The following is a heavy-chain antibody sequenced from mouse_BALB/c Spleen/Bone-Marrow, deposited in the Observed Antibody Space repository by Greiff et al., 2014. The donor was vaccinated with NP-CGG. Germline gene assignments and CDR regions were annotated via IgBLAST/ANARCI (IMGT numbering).Heavy chain of an antibody. J-gene: IGHJ2*01. CDR3: ARDNYGSRFDY. D-gene: IGHD1-1*01. CDR1: GFTFSSYG. CDR2: INNNDGNT. V-gene: IGHV5-6-3*01. Sequence: DVQLVESGGGLVQPGGSLKLSCAASGFTFSSYGMSWVRQTQDKSLELVATINNNDGNTYYPDSVKGRFTISRDNAKNTLYLQMSSLKSEDTAMYYCARDNYGSRFDYWGQGTTLTVSS.